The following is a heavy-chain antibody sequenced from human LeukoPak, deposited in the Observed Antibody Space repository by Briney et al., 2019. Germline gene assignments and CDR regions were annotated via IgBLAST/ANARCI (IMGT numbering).Heavy chain of an antibody. CDR1: GFTFNNYA. V-gene: IGHV3-23*01. CDR3: ARDYFGP. Sequence: GGSLRLSCAASGFTFNNYAMGWVRQTPGKGLEWVSGITGNGRSTYYADSVKGRFTISRDNSKNTLYLQMDSLRAEDTAVYYCARDYFGPWGQGTLVTVSS. J-gene: IGHJ5*02. CDR2: ITGNGRST.